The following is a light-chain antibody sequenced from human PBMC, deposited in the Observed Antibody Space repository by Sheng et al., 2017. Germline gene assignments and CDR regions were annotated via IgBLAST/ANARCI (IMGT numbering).Light chain of an antibody. CDR3: QQYNNWPPEYT. Sequence: EIVMTQSPATLSVSPGERATLSCRASQSVSSYLAWYQQKAGQAPRLLIYGASTRATGIPARFSGSGSGTEFTLTISSLQSEDFAVYYCQQYNNWPPEYTFGQGTRLEIK. CDR1: QSVSSY. CDR2: GAS. V-gene: IGKV3D-15*01. J-gene: IGKJ2*01.